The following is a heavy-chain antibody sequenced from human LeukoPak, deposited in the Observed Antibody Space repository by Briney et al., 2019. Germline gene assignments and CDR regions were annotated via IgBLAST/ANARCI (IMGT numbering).Heavy chain of an antibody. D-gene: IGHD5-12*01. CDR3: ARGWLPTVGY. CDR2: IYYSGST. Sequence: SETLSLTCGVSGGSISTYYWSWIRQPPGKGLEWIGYIYYSGSTNYNPSLKSRVTISVDTSKNQFSLKLSSVTAADTAVYYCARGWLPTVGYWGQGTLVTVSS. V-gene: IGHV4-59*01. CDR1: GGSISTYY. J-gene: IGHJ4*02.